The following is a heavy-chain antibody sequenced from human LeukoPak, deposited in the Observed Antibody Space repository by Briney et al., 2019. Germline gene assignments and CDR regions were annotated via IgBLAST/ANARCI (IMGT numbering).Heavy chain of an antibody. V-gene: IGHV4-59*01. CDR3: ARNAARVGSYYYYYYMDV. CDR1: GGSISSDY. CDR2: IHYRGNT. Sequence: SETLSLTCIVSGGSISSDYWNWIRQSPGKGLEWIGYIHYRGNTNYNPTLKSRVTISADTSKNQISLKLSSATAADTAVYYCARNAARVGSYYYYYYMDVWGKGTTVTVSS. J-gene: IGHJ6*03. D-gene: IGHD6-6*01.